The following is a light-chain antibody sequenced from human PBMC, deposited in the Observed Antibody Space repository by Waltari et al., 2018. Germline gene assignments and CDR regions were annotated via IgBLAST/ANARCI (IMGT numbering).Light chain of an antibody. CDR3: SSYTGWIYV. V-gene: IGLV2-14*02. CDR2: EVN. J-gene: IGLJ1*01. Sequence: QSALTQPASVSGSPGQSITISCTGTSSDVGTYNSVSWYQQHPGKGPKLIIYEVNKRSSGVSNRVSGSKSGTTASLTISGLQTEDEADYYCSSYTGWIYVFGSGTKVTVL. CDR1: SSDVGTYNS.